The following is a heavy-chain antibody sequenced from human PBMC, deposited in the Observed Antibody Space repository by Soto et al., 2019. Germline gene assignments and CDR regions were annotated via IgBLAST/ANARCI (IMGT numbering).Heavy chain of an antibody. CDR1: GFTFSSYG. CDR2: ISYDGSNK. Sequence: VGSLRLSCVASGFTFSSYGMHWVRQAPGKGLEWVAVISYDGSNKYYADSVKGRFTISRDNSKNTLYLQMNSLRAEDTAVYYCEKDRQSRLRFLEVPDDRGQGPLVTVSS. CDR3: EKDRQSRLRFLEVPDD. D-gene: IGHD3-3*01. J-gene: IGHJ4*02. V-gene: IGHV3-30*18.